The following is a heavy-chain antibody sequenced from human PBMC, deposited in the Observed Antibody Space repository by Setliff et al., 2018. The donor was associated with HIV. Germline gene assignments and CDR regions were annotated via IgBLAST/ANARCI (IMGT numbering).Heavy chain of an antibody. V-gene: IGHV1-18*01. CDR3: ARQDIPTGYYLFDY. Sequence: GASVKVSCKASGYTFTSYGISWVRQAPGQGLEWMGWISAYNGNTNYAQKLQGRVTMTTDTSTSTAYMELSSLTSDDTALYYCARQDIPTGYYLFDYWGQGTQVTVSS. CDR1: GYTFTSYG. J-gene: IGHJ4*02. CDR2: ISAYNGNT. D-gene: IGHD3-9*01.